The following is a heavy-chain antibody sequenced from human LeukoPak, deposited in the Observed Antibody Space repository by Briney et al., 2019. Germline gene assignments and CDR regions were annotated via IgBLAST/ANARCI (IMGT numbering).Heavy chain of an antibody. CDR1: GFTFSSYW. J-gene: IGHJ6*03. CDR3: ASDILTPMDV. CDR2: INWNGGST. Sequence: GGSLRLSCAASGFTFSSYWMHWVRQAPGKGLEWVSGINWNGGSTGYADSVKGRFTISRDNAKNSLYLQMNSLRAEDTALYYCASDILTPMDVWGKGTTVTVSS. V-gene: IGHV3-20*04. D-gene: IGHD3-9*01.